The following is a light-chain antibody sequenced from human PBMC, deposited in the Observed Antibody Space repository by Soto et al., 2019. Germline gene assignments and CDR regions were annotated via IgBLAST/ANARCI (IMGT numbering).Light chain of an antibody. CDR2: GSN. CDR3: AAWDDSLDGYVV. V-gene: IGLV1-44*01. CDR1: SSNIGSNT. J-gene: IGLJ3*02. Sequence: QSVLTQPPSVSGTPGQRVSISCSGGSSNIGSNTVNWYRQLPGTAPQLLIYGSNQRPSGAPDRFSGSKSGTSASLAISGLQSEDEADYYCAAWDDSLDGYVVFGGGTKVTVL.